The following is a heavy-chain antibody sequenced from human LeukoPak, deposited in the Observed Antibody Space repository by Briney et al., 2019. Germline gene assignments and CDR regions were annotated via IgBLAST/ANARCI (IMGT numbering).Heavy chain of an antibody. Sequence: SETLSLTCAVYGGSFSGYYWNWIRQPPGKGLEWIGEMNHGGSTNYNPSLKSRVTISVDTSKNQFSLKLRSVTAADTAVYYCARVVAAAGNNWFDPWGQGTLVAVSS. D-gene: IGHD6-13*01. J-gene: IGHJ5*02. CDR3: ARVVAAAGNNWFDP. CDR2: MNHGGST. V-gene: IGHV4-34*01. CDR1: GGSFSGYY.